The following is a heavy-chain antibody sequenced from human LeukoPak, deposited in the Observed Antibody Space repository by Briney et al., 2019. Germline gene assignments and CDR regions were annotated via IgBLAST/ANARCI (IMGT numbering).Heavy chain of an antibody. D-gene: IGHD5-12*01. V-gene: IGHV1-2*02. CDR2: INPNTGGT. Sequence: GASVKVSCKASGYTFTDRYIHWVRQAPGQGFEWMGWINPNTGGTDYAQKFQDRIAISTYTSISTVYMELSRLKSDDTALYYCARDLATIDGIAWYYFENWGQGTLVTVS. CDR1: GYTFTDRY. J-gene: IGHJ4*02. CDR3: ARDLATIDGIAWYYFEN.